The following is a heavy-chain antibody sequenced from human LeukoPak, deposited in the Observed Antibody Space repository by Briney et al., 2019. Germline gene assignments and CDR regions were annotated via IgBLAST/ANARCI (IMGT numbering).Heavy chain of an antibody. J-gene: IGHJ4*02. V-gene: IGHV4-39*01. CDR3: ARGLRRDGYNLGY. Sequence: PSETLSLTCTVSGGSISSYYWGWIRQPPGKGLEWIGSIYYSGSTYYNPSLKSRVTISVDTSKNQFSLKLSSVTAADTAVYYCARGLRRDGYNLGYWGQGTLVTVSS. CDR1: GGSISSYY. CDR2: IYYSGST. D-gene: IGHD5-24*01.